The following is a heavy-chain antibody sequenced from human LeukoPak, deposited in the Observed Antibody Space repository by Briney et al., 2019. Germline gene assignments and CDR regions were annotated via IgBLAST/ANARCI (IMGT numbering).Heavy chain of an antibody. V-gene: IGHV4-39*07. CDR1: GGSINTNIYSISTNVYF. J-gene: IGHJ5*02. Sequence: PSETLSLTCTVSGGSINTNIYSISTNVYFWGWIRQPPGKGLEWIGTMSYSGSTYYNPSLKSRVTISVDTSKNQFSLKLSSVTAADTAVYYCARDGDVVVVPGPSFDPWGQGTLVTVSS. CDR2: MSYSGST. D-gene: IGHD2-2*01. CDR3: ARDGDVVVVPGPSFDP.